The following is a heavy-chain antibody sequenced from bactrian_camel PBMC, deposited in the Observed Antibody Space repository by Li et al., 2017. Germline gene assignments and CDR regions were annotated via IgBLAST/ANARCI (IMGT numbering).Heavy chain of an antibody. CDR1: SIAYSSHC. Sequence: HVQLVESGGGSVQAGGSLRLPCAASSIAYSSHCMAWFRQVKGGEREGVAVIASDGDTSYSDSVKGRFTISPDNAKDTMYLDMKSLKPEDTGMYFCAVDQEIFGTTCPNWARQNRYGLWGQGTQVTVS. CDR3: AVDQEIFGTTCPNWARQNRYGL. CDR2: IASDGDT. D-gene: IGHD5*01. J-gene: IGHJ4*01. V-gene: IGHV3S53*01.